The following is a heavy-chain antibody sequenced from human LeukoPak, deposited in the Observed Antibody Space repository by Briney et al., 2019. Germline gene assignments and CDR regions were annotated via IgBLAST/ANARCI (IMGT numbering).Heavy chain of an antibody. CDR1: GFTFTNAW. CDR3: ARDRYYIFDY. Sequence: GGSLRLSCEASGFTFTNAWMNWVRQGPGKGLEWVSRITSDGSSTIYADSVKGRFTISRDNAKSTVYLQMNSLRAEDTAVYFCARDRYYIFDYWGQGAPVTVSS. CDR2: ITSDGSST. V-gene: IGHV3-74*01. D-gene: IGHD3-10*01. J-gene: IGHJ4*02.